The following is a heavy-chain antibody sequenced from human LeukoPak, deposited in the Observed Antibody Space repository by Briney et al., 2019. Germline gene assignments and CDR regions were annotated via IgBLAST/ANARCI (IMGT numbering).Heavy chain of an antibody. D-gene: IGHD6-19*01. CDR3: ARPRIAVAGTWWFDP. V-gene: IGHV4-39*07. CDR2: IYYSGST. J-gene: IGHJ5*02. CDR1: GGSTSSSSYY. Sequence: PSETLSLTCAVYGGSTSSSSYYWGWIRQPPGKGLEWIGSIYYSGSTYYNPFLKSRVSISVDTSKNQFSLKLSSVTAADTAVYYCARPRIAVAGTWWFDPWGQGTLVTVSS.